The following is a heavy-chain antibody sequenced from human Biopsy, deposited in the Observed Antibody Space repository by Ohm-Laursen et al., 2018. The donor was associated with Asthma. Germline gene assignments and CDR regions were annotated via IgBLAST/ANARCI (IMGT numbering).Heavy chain of an antibody. J-gene: IGHJ4*02. CDR3: AKDVFPGWELRRGPDY. CDR1: GFSFDDCA. V-gene: IGHV3-9*01. CDR2: ITGSGGFT. D-gene: IGHD1-26*01. Sequence: SLRLSCTASGFSFDDCAMHWVRQAPGKGLEWVSSITGSGGFTYYADSAKGRFTISRDNSRNTLHLQMNSLRAEDTAVYYCAKDVFPGWELRRGPDYWGQGTLVTVSS.